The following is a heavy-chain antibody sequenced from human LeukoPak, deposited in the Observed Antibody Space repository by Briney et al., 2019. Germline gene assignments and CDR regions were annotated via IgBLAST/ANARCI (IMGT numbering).Heavy chain of an antibody. D-gene: IGHD3-22*01. CDR2: MNPNSGNT. V-gene: IGHV1-8*01. CDR3: ARGLRDSSGREYFQH. CDR1: GYTFTSYD. Sequence: ASVKVSCKASGYTFTSYDISWVRQAAGQGLEWMGWMNPNSGNTGYAQKFKGRVTMTGNTSINTAYMELSSLRSEDTAVYYCARGLRDSSGREYFQHWGQGTLVTVSS. J-gene: IGHJ1*01.